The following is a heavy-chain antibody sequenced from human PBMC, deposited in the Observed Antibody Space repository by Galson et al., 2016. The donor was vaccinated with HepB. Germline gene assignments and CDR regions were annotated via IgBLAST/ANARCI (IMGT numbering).Heavy chain of an antibody. CDR2: ITGSGGNT. J-gene: IGHJ4*02. CDR3: ARGRLHYDTSDFPEFDY. Sequence: SLRLSCAASGFTFSSYAMSWVRQAPGKGLEWVSGITGSGGNTYYADSVKGRFTISRDNSKNTLYLQMNSLKTEDTAVYYCARGRLHYDTSDFPEFDYWGQGTLVTVSS. V-gene: IGHV3-23*01. D-gene: IGHD3-22*01. CDR1: GFTFSSYA.